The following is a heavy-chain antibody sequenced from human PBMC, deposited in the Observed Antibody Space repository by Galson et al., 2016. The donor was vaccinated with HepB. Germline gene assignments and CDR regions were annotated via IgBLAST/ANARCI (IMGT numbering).Heavy chain of an antibody. D-gene: IGHD5-12*01. CDR2: VSYSGFI. V-gene: IGHV4-61*01. CDR3: ARGRGYSSYDFAF. J-gene: IGHJ4*02. Sequence: ETLSLTCFVSGDSISSGSYYWNWIRQPPGKGLEWIGHVSYSGFIKYNPSLESRVTISTDMSKNQFFLKLTSVTAADTAVYYCARGRGYSSYDFAFWGQGILVTVSS. CDR1: GDSISSGSYY.